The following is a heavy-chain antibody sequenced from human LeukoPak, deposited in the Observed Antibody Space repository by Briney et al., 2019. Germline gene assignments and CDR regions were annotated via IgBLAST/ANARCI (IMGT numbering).Heavy chain of an antibody. D-gene: IGHD4-11*01. J-gene: IGHJ5*02. Sequence: TSETLSLTCTVSGGSISSYYWSWIRQPPGKGLEWIGYIYYSGSTNYNPSLKSRVTISVDTSKNQFSLKLSSVTAADTAVYYCARHGSTVMATNWFDPWGQGTLVTVSS. CDR1: GGSISSYY. CDR3: ARHGSTVMATNWFDP. V-gene: IGHV4-59*08. CDR2: IYYSGST.